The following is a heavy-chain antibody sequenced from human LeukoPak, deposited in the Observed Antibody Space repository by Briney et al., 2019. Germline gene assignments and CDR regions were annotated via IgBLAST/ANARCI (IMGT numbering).Heavy chain of an antibody. V-gene: IGHV3-21*01. D-gene: IGHD4-17*01. Sequence: GGSLRLSCAASGFTFSGYSMNWVRQAPGKGLEWVSSISSSSSHIYYADSVKGRFTISRDNAKNSLYLQMNSLRAEDTAVYYCAREGPYGDYFDYWGQGTLVTVSS. CDR1: GFTFSGYS. CDR2: ISSSSSHI. CDR3: AREGPYGDYFDY. J-gene: IGHJ4*02.